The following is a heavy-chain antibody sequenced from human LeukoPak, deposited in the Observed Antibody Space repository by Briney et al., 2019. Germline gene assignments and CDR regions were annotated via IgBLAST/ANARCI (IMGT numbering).Heavy chain of an antibody. D-gene: IGHD3-22*01. CDR2: ISYDGSNK. V-gene: IGHV3-30*18. J-gene: IGHJ4*02. CDR3: AKSDSSGYPDY. Sequence: GGSLRLSCAASGFTFSSYGMHWVRQAPGKGLEWVAVISYDGSNKYYADSVKGRFTISRDNSKNTLYLQMNSLRAEDTAVYYCAKSDSSGYPDYWGQGTLVTVSS. CDR1: GFTFSSYG.